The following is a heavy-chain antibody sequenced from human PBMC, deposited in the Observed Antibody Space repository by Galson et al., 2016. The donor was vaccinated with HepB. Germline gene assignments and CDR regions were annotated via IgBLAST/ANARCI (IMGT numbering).Heavy chain of an antibody. CDR2: IYHSGST. J-gene: IGHJ6*02. Sequence: ETLSLTCAVSGGSINSSNWWSWVRQPPGKGLEWIGEIYHSGSTNYNPSLKSRVTISVDKSKNLFSLKLTSVTAADTAVYYCASPSRGDYFGMDVWGQGTTVTVSS. CDR1: GGSINSSNW. D-gene: IGHD3-10*01. V-gene: IGHV4-4*02. CDR3: ASPSRGDYFGMDV.